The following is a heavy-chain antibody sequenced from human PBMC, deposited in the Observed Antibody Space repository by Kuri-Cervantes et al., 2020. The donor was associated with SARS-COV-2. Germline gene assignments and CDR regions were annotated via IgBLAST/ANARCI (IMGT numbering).Heavy chain of an antibody. J-gene: IGHJ4*02. CDR3: ARGESPTTYYYDSNYYFDY. CDR1: GGTFSSYA. D-gene: IGHD3-22*01. CDR2: IIPIFGTA. Sequence: SVKVSCKASGGTFSSYAISWVRQAPGQGLEWMGGIIPIFGTANYAQKFQGRVTITADESTSTAYMELSGLRSEDTAVYYCARGESPTTYYYDSNYYFDYWGQGTLVTVSS. V-gene: IGHV1-69*13.